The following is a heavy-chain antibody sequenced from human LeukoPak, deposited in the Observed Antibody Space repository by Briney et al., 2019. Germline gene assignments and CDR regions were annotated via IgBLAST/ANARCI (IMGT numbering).Heavy chain of an antibody. J-gene: IGHJ3*02. CDR2: IYPGDSDT. Sequence: GESLKISCKGSGYSFTSYWIGWVRQMPGKGLEWMGIIYPGDSDTRYSPSFQGQVTISADKSISTAYLQWSSLKASDTAMYYCARNLHTIFGVVITLDAFDIWGQGTMVTVSS. V-gene: IGHV5-51*01. CDR3: ARNLHTIFGVVITLDAFDI. D-gene: IGHD3-3*01. CDR1: GYSFTSYW.